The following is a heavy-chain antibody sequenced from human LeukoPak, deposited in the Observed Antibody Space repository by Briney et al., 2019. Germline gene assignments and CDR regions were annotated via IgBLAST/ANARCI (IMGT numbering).Heavy chain of an antibody. V-gene: IGHV1-24*01. J-gene: IGHJ4*02. CDR2: FDPEDGET. CDR1: GGTFSSYA. CDR3: ATDGGRGVVTLFDY. Sequence: ASVKVSCKASGGTFSSYAISWVRQAPGQGLEWMGGFDPEDGETIYAQKFQGRVTMTEDTSTDTAYMELSSLRSEDTAVYYCATDGGRGVVTLFDYWGQGTLVTVSS. D-gene: IGHD4-23*01.